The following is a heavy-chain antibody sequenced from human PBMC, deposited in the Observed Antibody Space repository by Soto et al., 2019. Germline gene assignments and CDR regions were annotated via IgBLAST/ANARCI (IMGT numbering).Heavy chain of an antibody. D-gene: IGHD4-17*01. CDR2: IIPILGIA. J-gene: IGHJ4*02. CDR3: AREDYGDYGGLFDY. V-gene: IGHV1-69*08. Sequence: QVQLVQSGAEVKKPGSSVKVSCKASGGTFSSYTISWVRQAPGQGLEWMGRIIPILGIANYAQKFQGRGTITADKSTSTADMELSSLRSEDTAVYYCAREDYGDYGGLFDYWGQGTLVTVSS. CDR1: GGTFSSYT.